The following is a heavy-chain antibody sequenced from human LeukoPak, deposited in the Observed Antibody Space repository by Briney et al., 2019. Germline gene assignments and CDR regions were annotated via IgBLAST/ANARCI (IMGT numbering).Heavy chain of an antibody. J-gene: IGHJ1*01. CDR3: ARDPYGDYAEYFQH. Sequence: PGGSLRLSCAASGFTFSSYSMNWVRQAPGKGLEWVSSISSSSSYIYYADSVKGRFTISRDNAKNSLYLQMNSLRAEDTAVNYCARDPYGDYAEYFQHWGQGTLVTVSS. D-gene: IGHD4-17*01. CDR1: GFTFSSYS. CDR2: ISSSSSYI. V-gene: IGHV3-21*01.